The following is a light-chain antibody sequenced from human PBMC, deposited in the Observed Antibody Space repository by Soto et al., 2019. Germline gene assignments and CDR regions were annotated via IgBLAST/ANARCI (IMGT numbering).Light chain of an antibody. CDR1: SSDVGGYNF. CDR3: SSYTSTNTQL. Sequence: QSALTQPASVSGSPGPSITISCTGTSSDVGGYNFVSWYQQHTGKAPKLMIYDVSNRPSGVSNRLSGSKTGNTASLTISGLQAEDDDDYYCSSYTSTNTQLFGGGTKLTVL. V-gene: IGLV2-14*03. CDR2: DVS. J-gene: IGLJ2*01.